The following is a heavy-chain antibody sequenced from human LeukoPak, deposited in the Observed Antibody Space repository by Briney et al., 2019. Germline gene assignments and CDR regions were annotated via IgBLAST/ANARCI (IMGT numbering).Heavy chain of an antibody. CDR3: ARLYGSGKNYFDY. CDR1: GGSIRSDNYY. Sequence: PSQTLSLTCTVSGGSIRSDNYYWNWIRQHPGKGLEWIGNIYYSRSTYYNPSLKSRVTLVVDTSKNQFSLQLTSVSTADTAVYYCARLYGSGKNYFDYWGQGTLVTVSS. J-gene: IGHJ4*02. D-gene: IGHD3-10*01. CDR2: IYYSRST. V-gene: IGHV4-31*03.